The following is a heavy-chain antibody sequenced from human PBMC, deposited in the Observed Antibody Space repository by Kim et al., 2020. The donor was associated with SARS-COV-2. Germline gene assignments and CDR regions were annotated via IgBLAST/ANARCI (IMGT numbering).Heavy chain of an antibody. D-gene: IGHD3-16*02. CDR2: ISSSSIYA. CDR1: GFILSDYY. Sequence: GGSLRLSCAASGFILSDYYMSWIRQAPGKGLEYVSYISSSSIYATYADSVRGRFTVSRDNAKNSFYLQMNSLSAGDTAIYFCARGDPGRSYLDYWGPGA. J-gene: IGHJ4*02. V-gene: IGHV3-11*03. CDR3: ARGDPGRSYLDY.